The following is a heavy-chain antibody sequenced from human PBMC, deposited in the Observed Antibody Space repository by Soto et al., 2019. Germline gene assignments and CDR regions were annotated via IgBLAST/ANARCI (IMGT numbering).Heavy chain of an antibody. V-gene: IGHV3-23*01. CDR3: AKHPRDYYFEY. Sequence: EVQLLESGGSLVQPGGSLRLSCAASGFTFSNFAMNWVRQAPGKGLEWVSTVSGSGDNTYYADSVKGRFTISRDNSKNTLYLQMNSLRADDTAIYYCAKHPRDYYFEYWGQGTLVTVSS. CDR1: GFTFSNFA. J-gene: IGHJ4*02. CDR2: VSGSGDNT.